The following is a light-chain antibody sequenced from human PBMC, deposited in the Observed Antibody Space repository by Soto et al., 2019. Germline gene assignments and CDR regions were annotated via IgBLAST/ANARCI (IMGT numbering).Light chain of an antibody. CDR3: QQSYTTLSIT. CDR2: AAS. J-gene: IGKJ5*01. CDR1: ESISRH. V-gene: IGKV1-39*01. Sequence: DLQMTQSPSSLSASVGDRVTITCRASESISRHLNWYQQKPGKAPKLLIYAASSLQNGVPSRFGGGGSGTDFTLTISNLQPEDFATYYCQQSYTTLSITFGQGTRLEIK.